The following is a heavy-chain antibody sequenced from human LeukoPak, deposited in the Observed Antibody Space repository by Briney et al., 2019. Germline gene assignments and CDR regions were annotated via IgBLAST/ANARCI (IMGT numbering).Heavy chain of an antibody. CDR3: ARHQGYSSSWYAY. CDR2: IYHSGST. Sequence: SETLSLTCAVSGYSISSGYYWGWMRQPPGKGLEWIGSIYHSGSTYYNPSLKSRVTISVDTSKNQFSLKLSSVTAADTAVYYCARHQGYSSSWYAYWGQGTLVTVSS. CDR1: GYSISSGYY. J-gene: IGHJ4*02. D-gene: IGHD6-13*01. V-gene: IGHV4-38-2*01.